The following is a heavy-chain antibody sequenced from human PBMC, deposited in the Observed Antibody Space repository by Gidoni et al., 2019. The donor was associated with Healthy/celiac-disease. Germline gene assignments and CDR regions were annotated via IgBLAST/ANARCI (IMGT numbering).Heavy chain of an antibody. CDR1: GFTVSSYA. D-gene: IGHD6-6*01. CDR3: ASIGTEEDGIEYSSSSDY. J-gene: IGHJ4*02. V-gene: IGHV3-23*01. Sequence: EVQLLESGGGLVQPGGSLRLSCAASGFTVSSYAMSWVRQAPGKGLEWVSAISGSGGSTYYADSVKGRFTISRDNSKNTLYLQMNSLRAEDTAVYYCASIGTEEDGIEYSSSSDYWGQGTLVTVSS. CDR2: ISGSGGST.